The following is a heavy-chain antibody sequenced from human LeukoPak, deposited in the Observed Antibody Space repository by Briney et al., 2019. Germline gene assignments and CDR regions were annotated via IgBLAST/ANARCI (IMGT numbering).Heavy chain of an antibody. CDR1: GYTFTDYY. J-gene: IGHJ4*02. CDR3: ARATSDILIGPPKAYFDY. Sequence: ASVKVSCKASGYTFTDYYMHWVRQAPGQGLEWMGWINPNSGGTNYAQKFQGRVTLTRDTSISTAYMELSRLRSDDTAVYYCARATSDILIGPPKAYFDYWGQGTLVTVSS. CDR2: INPNSGGT. V-gene: IGHV1-2*02. D-gene: IGHD3-9*01.